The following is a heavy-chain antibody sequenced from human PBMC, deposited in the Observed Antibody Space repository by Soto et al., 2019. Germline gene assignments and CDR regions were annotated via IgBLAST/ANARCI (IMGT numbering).Heavy chain of an antibody. J-gene: IGHJ6*02. V-gene: IGHV3-15*07. CDR2: IKTSADGGAT. CDR1: GFTFNTDW. Sequence: EVQLVESGGGLVKPGGSLRLSCAASGFTFNTDWMNWVRQAPGEGLEWVGRIKTSADGGATDYAAPVQGRFTISRDDSKNALYLHMNSLKTEDTAVYYCTTGSVEGVWGQGTTVTVSS. CDR3: TTGSVEGV. D-gene: IGHD2-15*01.